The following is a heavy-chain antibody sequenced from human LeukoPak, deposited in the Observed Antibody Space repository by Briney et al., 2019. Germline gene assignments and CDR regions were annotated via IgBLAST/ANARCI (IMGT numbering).Heavy chain of an antibody. Sequence: GGSLRLSCVASGFTFSSYWMSWVRQAPGKGLEWVANIKQDGTQSTYVDSVKGRFTISRDNAKNSLYLQMNSLRADETAVYYCARLRPYSSTWYAYYGMDVWGQGTTVTVSS. CDR3: ARLRPYSSTWYAYYGMDV. CDR1: GFTFSSYW. J-gene: IGHJ6*02. D-gene: IGHD6-13*01. V-gene: IGHV3-7*04. CDR2: IKQDGTQS.